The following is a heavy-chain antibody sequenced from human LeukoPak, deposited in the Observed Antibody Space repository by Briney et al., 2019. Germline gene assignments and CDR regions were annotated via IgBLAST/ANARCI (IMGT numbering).Heavy chain of an antibody. D-gene: IGHD3-16*02. J-gene: IGHJ2*01. V-gene: IGHV4-34*01. CDR3: ARVVWYLDL. Sequence: KPSETLSLTCAVYGGSFSGYYWSWIRQPPGKGLEWIGEINHSGSTNYNPSLKSRVTISVDTSKNQFSLKLNSVTAADTAVYYCARVVWYLDLWGRGTLVTVSS. CDR1: GGSFSGYY. CDR2: INHSGST.